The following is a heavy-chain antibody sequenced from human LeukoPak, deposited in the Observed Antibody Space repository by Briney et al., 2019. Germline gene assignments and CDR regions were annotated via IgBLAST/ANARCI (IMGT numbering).Heavy chain of an antibody. J-gene: IGHJ4*02. CDR3: ARSGGSGTYYDGSFDY. V-gene: IGHV4-4*07. CDR2: IYTSGST. Sequence: SETLSLTCTVSGGSITSYYWSWVRQAAGKGLEWIWRIYTSGSTNYNPSLKSRVTMSVDTSKNQFSLKMNSVTATDTAVYYCARSGGSGTYYDGSFDYWGQGTLVTVSS. CDR1: GGSITSYY. D-gene: IGHD1-26*01.